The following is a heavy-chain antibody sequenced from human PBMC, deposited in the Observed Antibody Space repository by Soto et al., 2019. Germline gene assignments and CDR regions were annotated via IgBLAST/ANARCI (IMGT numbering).Heavy chain of an antibody. CDR2: ISPMFGAA. Sequence: QVQLVQSGAEMKKPGSSVKVSCQSSGGTFNTYAMNWVRQAPGQAPEWMGDISPMFGAANYAPKFQGRVTITADESTGTSYMQLSSLTSEDTALYFCAREVQVHTPAFVYWGQGTRVTVSS. CDR1: GGTFNTYA. D-gene: IGHD3-10*01. CDR3: AREVQVHTPAFVY. J-gene: IGHJ4*02. V-gene: IGHV1-69*19.